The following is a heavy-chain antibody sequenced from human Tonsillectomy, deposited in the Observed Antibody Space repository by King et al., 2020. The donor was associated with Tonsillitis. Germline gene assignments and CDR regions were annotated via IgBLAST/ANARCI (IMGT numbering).Heavy chain of an antibody. Sequence: EVQLVESGGGLVKPGRSLRLSCTASGFTFGDYAMSWFRQAPGKGLEWVGFIRSKAYGGTTEYAASVKGRFTISRDDSKSIAYLQMNSLKTEDTAVYYCTSHQIPWRGPKLKYYFDYWGQGTLVTVSS. V-gene: IGHV3-49*05. CDR1: GFTFGDYA. J-gene: IGHJ4*02. CDR2: IRSKAYGGTT. CDR3: TSHQIPWRGPKLKYYFDY. D-gene: IGHD3-3*01.